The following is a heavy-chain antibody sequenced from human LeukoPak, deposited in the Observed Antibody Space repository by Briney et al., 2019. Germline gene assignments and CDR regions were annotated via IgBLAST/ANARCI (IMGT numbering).Heavy chain of an antibody. CDR1: GYTFTSYG. CDR2: ISAYNGNT. Sequence: ASVNVSCMASGYTFTSYGISWVRQAPGQGLEWLGWISAYNGNTNYAQKLQGRVTMTTDTSTSTAYMELRSLRSDDTAVYYCARTGYDILTGRYYYYGMDVWGQGTTVTVSS. V-gene: IGHV1-18*01. J-gene: IGHJ6*02. CDR3: ARTGYDILTGRYYYYGMDV. D-gene: IGHD3-9*01.